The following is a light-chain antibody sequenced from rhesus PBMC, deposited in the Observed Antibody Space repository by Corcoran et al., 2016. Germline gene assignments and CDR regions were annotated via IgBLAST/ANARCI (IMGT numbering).Light chain of an antibody. V-gene: IGKV1-22*01. Sequence: DIQMTQSPSSLSASVGDTVTITCRASQSISSWLAWYQQKPGKAPKLLIYKASSLQSGVPSRFSGSGSGTDFTLTISSLQSEDFATYYCQQYSSSPPLTFGGRTKVELK. CDR1: QSISSW. CDR3: QQYSSSPPLT. CDR2: KAS. J-gene: IGKJ4*01.